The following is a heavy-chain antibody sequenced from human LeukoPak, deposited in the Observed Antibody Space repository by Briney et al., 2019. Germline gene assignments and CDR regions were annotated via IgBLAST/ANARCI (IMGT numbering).Heavy chain of an antibody. Sequence: PGRSLRLSCAASGFIFNRYAMNWVRQAPGKGLEWVAFIWYDGSNKYYADSVKGRFTISRDNSKNTLYLQMNSLRAEDTAVYYCAKDERGYYDSSGYFGAIDYWGQGSLVTVSS. V-gene: IGHV3-33*06. CDR1: GFIFNRYA. CDR2: IWYDGSNK. CDR3: AKDERGYYDSSGYFGAIDY. J-gene: IGHJ4*02. D-gene: IGHD3-22*01.